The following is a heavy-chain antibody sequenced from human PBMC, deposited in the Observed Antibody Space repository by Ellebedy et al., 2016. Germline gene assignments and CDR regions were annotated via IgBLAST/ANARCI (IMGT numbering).Heavy chain of an antibody. D-gene: IGHD5-12*01. Sequence: ASVKVSXKVSGYTLTELSMHWVRQAPGKGLEWMGGFDPEDGETIYAQKFQGRVTMTEDTSTDTAYMELSSLRSEDTAVYYCATDLLAGGYDTSYWGQGTLVTVSS. CDR2: FDPEDGET. CDR1: GYTLTELS. J-gene: IGHJ4*02. V-gene: IGHV1-24*01. CDR3: ATDLLAGGYDTSY.